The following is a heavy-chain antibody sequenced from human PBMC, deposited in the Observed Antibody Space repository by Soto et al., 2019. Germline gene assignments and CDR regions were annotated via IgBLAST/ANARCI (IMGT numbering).Heavy chain of an antibody. CDR1: GDSLGNYY. Sequence: TSETLSLTCTVSGDSLGNYYWFWIRQPVGKGLEWIGRVSSSGNTNANPTLNSRATMSIDTSKNQFSLRLRSVTAADTAVYYFARADYEILTGSYAMDVWGQGTTVAVSS. J-gene: IGHJ6*02. V-gene: IGHV4-4*07. CDR3: ARADYEILTGSYAMDV. CDR2: VSSSGNT. D-gene: IGHD3-9*01.